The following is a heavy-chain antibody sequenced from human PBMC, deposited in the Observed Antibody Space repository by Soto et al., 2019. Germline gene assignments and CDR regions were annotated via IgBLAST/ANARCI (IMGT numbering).Heavy chain of an antibody. Sequence: GGSLRLSCAASGFAFSTYTISWVRQAPGKGLEWVSSIISSGAKVYYTDSVKGRFTISRDNAKNSLYLQMNSLGAEDTAVYYCARDYILRNVFDIWGQGTMVTVSS. D-gene: IGHD5-12*01. CDR3: ARDYILRNVFDI. CDR2: IISSGAKV. V-gene: IGHV3-21*04. J-gene: IGHJ3*02. CDR1: GFAFSTYT.